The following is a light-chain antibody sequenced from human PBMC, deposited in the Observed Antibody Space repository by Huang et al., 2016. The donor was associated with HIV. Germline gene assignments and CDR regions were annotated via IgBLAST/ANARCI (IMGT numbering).Light chain of an antibody. CDR1: QGISSY. Sequence: DIQMTQSPSAMSASVGDRVTITCRASQGISSYLAWFQQKPGKGPKRLIYAASNLQRGVPSRFSGSGSGTEFTLTISSLQPEDFATYYCLQHNTYPWTFGQGTKVEIK. CDR3: LQHNTYPWT. CDR2: AAS. V-gene: IGKV1-17*03. J-gene: IGKJ1*01.